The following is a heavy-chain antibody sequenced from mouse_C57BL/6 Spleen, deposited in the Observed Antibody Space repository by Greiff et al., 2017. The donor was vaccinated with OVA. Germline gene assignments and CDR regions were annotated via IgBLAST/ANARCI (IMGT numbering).Heavy chain of an antibody. J-gene: IGHJ4*01. Sequence: QVQLQQSGAELVMPGASVKLSCKASGYTFTSYWMHWVKQRPGQGLEWIGEIDPSDSYTNYNQKFKGKSTLTVDKSSSTAYMQLSSLTSEDSAVYYCARPYDSNYAMDYWGQGTSVTVSS. V-gene: IGHV1-69*01. D-gene: IGHD2-4*01. CDR3: ARPYDSNYAMDY. CDR1: GYTFTSYW. CDR2: IDPSDSYT.